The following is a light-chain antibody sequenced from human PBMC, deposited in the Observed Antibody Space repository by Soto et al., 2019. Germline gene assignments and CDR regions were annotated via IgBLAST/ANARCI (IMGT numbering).Light chain of an antibody. CDR2: DVT. CDR1: SSVVGGYNY. CDR3: SSYRRGSTYV. Sequence: QSALTQPASVSGFPGQSITVSCTGTSSVVGGYNYVSWYQQHPGKAPRLMIYDVTNRPSGVSDRFSGSKSGNTASLTISGLQAEDEADYYCSSYRRGSTYVFGTGTKVTVL. J-gene: IGLJ1*01. V-gene: IGLV2-14*03.